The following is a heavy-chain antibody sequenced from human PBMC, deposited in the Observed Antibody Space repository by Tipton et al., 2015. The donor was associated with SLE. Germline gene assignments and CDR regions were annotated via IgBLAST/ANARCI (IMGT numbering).Heavy chain of an antibody. CDR2: ISSSSSYI. CDR1: GFTFSSYS. J-gene: IGHJ4*02. D-gene: IGHD1-26*01. CDR3: ARDSIVGATGDFDY. V-gene: IGHV3-21*01. Sequence: GSLRLSCASSGFTFSSYSMNWVRQAPGKGLEWVSSISSSSSYIYYADSVKGRFTISRDNAKNSLYLQMNSLRAEDTAVYYCARDSIVGATGDFDYWGQGTLVTVSS.